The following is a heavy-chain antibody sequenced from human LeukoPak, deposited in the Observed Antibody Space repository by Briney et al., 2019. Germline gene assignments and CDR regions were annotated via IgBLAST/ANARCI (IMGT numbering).Heavy chain of an antibody. CDR2: INHSGST. CDR3: ARALVAAAAGGANNWFDP. J-gene: IGHJ5*02. CDR1: GGSFSGYY. D-gene: IGHD6-13*01. Sequence: PSETLSLTCAVYGGSFSGYYWSWIRQPPGKGLEWMGEINHSGSTNYNPSLKSRVTISVDTSKNQFSLKLSSVTAADTAVYYCARALVAAAAGGANNWFDPWGQGTLVTVSS. V-gene: IGHV4-34*01.